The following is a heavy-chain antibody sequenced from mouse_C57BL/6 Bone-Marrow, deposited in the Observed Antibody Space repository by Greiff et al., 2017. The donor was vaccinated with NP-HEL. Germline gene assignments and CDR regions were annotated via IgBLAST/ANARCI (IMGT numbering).Heavy chain of an antibody. V-gene: IGHV5-12*01. J-gene: IGHJ1*03. CDR1: GFTFSDYY. CDR3: ARKDYPYWYFDV. Sequence: EVKVVESGGGLVQPGGSLKLSCAASGFTFSDYYMYWVRQTPEKRLEWVAYISNGGGSTYYPDTVKGRFTISRDNAKNTLYLQMSRLKSEDTAMYYCARKDYPYWYFDVWGTGTTVTVSS. D-gene: IGHD5-5*01. CDR2: ISNGGGST.